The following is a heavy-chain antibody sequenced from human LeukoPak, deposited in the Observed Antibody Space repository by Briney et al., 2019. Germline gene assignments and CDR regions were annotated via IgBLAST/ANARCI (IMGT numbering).Heavy chain of an antibody. V-gene: IGHV4-4*07. J-gene: IGHJ3*02. CDR2: IYTSGST. D-gene: IGHD3-3*01. Sequence: PSETLSLTCTVSGGSISSYYWSWIRQPAGKGLEWIGRIYTSGSTNYNPSLKSRATMSVDTSKNQFSLKLSSVTAADTAVYYCARRSGFWSGYYSGLFAFDIWGQGTMVTVSS. CDR1: GGSISSYY. CDR3: ARRSGFWSGYYSGLFAFDI.